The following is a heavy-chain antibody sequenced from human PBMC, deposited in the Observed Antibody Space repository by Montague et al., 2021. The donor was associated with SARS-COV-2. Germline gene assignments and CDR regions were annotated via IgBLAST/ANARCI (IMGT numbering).Heavy chain of an antibody. CDR2: IWDDGSNK. D-gene: IGHD3-3*01. V-gene: IGHV3-33*01. Sequence: SLRLSFAASGFTFSSYGMHWVRQAPGKGLEWVAVIWDDGSNKYYADSVKGRFTISRDNSKNTLYLQMNSLKASDTAMYYCARTEGVSYPMDVWGQGTTVTVSS. CDR1: GFTFSSYG. CDR3: ARTEGVSYPMDV. J-gene: IGHJ6*02.